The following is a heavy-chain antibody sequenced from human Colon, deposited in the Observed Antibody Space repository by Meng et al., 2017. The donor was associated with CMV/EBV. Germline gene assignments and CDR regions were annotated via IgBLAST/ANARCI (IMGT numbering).Heavy chain of an antibody. Sequence: KISCKPSGYSFSNDWVAWLRQVPGKGLEWIGIIYPGDSDTTSSPSFDGQVSISADKSISTAYLQWSSLKASDTALYYCARQNTGNYDHWGQGTLVTVSS. V-gene: IGHV5-51*01. CDR2: IYPGDSDT. CDR1: GYSFSNDW. CDR3: ARQNTGNYDH. D-gene: IGHD1-26*01. J-gene: IGHJ5*02.